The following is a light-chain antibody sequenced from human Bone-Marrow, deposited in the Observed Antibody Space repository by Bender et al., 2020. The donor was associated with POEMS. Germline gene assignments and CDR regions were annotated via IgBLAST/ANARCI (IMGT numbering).Light chain of an antibody. CDR2: GNS. V-gene: IGLV1-40*01. CDR3: AVWDDSLNGWV. J-gene: IGLJ3*02. CDR1: SSNIGAHYD. Sequence: QSVLTQPPSVSGAPGQRVTISCTGSSSNIGAHYDVHWYQQLPGTAPKLLIFGNSNRPSGVPDRFSGSTSGTSASLAISGLQSEDEADYYCAVWDDSLNGWVFGGGTKLTVL.